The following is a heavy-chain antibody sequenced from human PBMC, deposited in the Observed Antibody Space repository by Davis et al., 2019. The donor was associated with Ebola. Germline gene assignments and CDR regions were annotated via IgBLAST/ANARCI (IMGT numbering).Heavy chain of an antibody. CDR1: GFSLSTSGVG. Sequence: SGPTLVKPTQTLTLTCTFSGFSLSTSGVGVVWIRQPPGKALEWLAHIFSNDEKSYSTSLKSRLTISKDTSKSQVVLTMTNMDPVDTATYYCAHTHPSYYYDSSGYYAYWYFDLWGRGTLVTVSS. CDR3: AHTHPSYYYDSSGYYAYWYFDL. J-gene: IGHJ2*01. D-gene: IGHD3-22*01. V-gene: IGHV2-26*01. CDR2: IFSNDEK.